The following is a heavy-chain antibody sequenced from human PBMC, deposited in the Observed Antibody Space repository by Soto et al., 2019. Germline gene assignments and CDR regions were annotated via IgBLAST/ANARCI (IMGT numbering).Heavy chain of an antibody. J-gene: IGHJ6*01. D-gene: IGHD3-10*01. CDR1: GGTFSSYA. CDR3: AAVVTMVRDYYYGMDV. CDR2: IIPIFGTA. V-gene: IGHV1-69*13. Sequence: SVKVSCKASGGTFSSYAISWVRQGPGQGLEWMGGIIPIFGTASYAQKFQGRVTITADESTSTAYMELSSLRSEDTAVYYCAAVVTMVRDYYYGMDVWGQGTTVTGSA.